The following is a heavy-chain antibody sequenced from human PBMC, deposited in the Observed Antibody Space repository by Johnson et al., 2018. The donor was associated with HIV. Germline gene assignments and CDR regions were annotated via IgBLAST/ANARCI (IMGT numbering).Heavy chain of an antibody. CDR1: GFSFDDYG. V-gene: IGHV3-20*04. CDR2: INWNGGSI. D-gene: IGHD3-16*02. CDR3: ARGVIGEGETGGAVDI. Sequence: VQLVESGGSVVRPGGSLRLSCEASGFSFDDYGMAWVRQFPGKGLEWISGINWNGGSIGYADSVKGRFTISRDNAKNSLDLQLNSLRAEDTALYYCARGVIGEGETGGAVDIWGQGTMVTISS. J-gene: IGHJ3*02.